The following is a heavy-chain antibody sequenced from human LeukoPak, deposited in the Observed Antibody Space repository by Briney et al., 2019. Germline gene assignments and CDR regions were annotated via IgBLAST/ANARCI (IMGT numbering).Heavy chain of an antibody. V-gene: IGHV3-13*01. CDR2: IGTAGDT. D-gene: IGHD3-9*01. J-gene: IGHJ6*02. CDR3: ARAPHHYDILTGDYYYYGMDV. CDR1: GFTFSSYD. Sequence: GGSLRLSCAASGFTFSSYDMHWVRQATGKGLEWVSAIGTAGDTYYPGSVKGRFTISRENAKNSLYLQMNSLRAEDTAVYYCARAPHHYDILTGDYYYYGMDVWGQGTTVTVSS.